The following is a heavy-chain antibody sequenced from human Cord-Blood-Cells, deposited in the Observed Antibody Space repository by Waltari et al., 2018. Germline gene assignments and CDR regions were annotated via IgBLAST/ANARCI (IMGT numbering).Heavy chain of an antibody. CDR2: VNTKSGNT. V-gene: IGHV1-8*01. CDR1: GYTVTSYA. CDR3: SRGLGAASPSEFDP. D-gene: IGHD1-26*01. Sequence: QEQLVQYGAEVKKPGASGKVPCKASGYTVTSYAINWVRQATGQGLEWMGWVNTKSGNTGKAQKFQGRVTMTRNTSISTAYMELSSLRSEDTAVYYCSRGLGAASPSEFDPWGQGTLVTVSS. J-gene: IGHJ5*02.